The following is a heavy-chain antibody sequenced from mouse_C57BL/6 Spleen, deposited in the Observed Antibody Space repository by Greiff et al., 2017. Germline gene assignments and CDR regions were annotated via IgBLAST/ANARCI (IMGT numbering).Heavy chain of an antibody. D-gene: IGHD1-1*01. Sequence: VQLVESGPELVKPGASVKLSCKASGYTFTSYDINWVKQRPGQGLEWIGWIYPRDGSTKYNEKFKGKATVTVDTSSSTAYMELHSLTSEDSAVYFCARYYYGTDFDVWGTGTTVTVSS. CDR2: IYPRDGST. J-gene: IGHJ1*03. CDR3: ARYYYGTDFDV. CDR1: GYTFTSYD. V-gene: IGHV1-85*01.